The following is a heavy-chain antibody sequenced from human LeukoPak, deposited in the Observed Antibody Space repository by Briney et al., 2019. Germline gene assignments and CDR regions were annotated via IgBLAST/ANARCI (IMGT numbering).Heavy chain of an antibody. J-gene: IGHJ5*02. V-gene: IGHV3-7*01. CDR2: IKQDGSEK. D-gene: IGHD5-18*01. CDR1: GFTFSSYW. Sequence: GGSLRLSCAASGFTFSSYWMSWVRQAPGKGLEWVANIKQDGSEKYYVDSVKGRFTISRDNAKNSLYLQMNSLRAEDTAVYYCARAPGYSYGSHYNWFDPWGQGTLVTVSS. CDR3: ARAPGYSYGSHYNWFDP.